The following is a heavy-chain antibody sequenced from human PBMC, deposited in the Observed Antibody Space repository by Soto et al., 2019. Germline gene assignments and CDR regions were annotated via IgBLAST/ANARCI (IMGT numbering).Heavy chain of an antibody. J-gene: IGHJ6*02. CDR3: ARDHGMFLSYYYYGMDV. CDR2: MSYDGSNK. Sequence: QVQLVESGGGVVHPGRSLTLSCAASGFTFSRFSMHWVRQAPGKGLAWVAVMSYDGSNKHYAESVKGRCNISRDDSKNTLCQQMNNLRGEDSAVYYCARDHGMFLSYYYYGMDVGGQGTTVTVSS. D-gene: IGHD3-10*02. CDR1: GFTFSRFS. V-gene: IGHV3-30-3*01.